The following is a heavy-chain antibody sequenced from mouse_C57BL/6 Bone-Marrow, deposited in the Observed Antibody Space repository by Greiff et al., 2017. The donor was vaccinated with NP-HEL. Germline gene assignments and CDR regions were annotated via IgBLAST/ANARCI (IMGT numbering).Heavy chain of an antibody. Sequence: QVQLQQSGPELVKPGASVKISCKASGYSFTSYYIHWVKQRPGQGLEWIGWIYPGSGNTKYNEKFKGKATLTADTSSSTAYMQLSSLTSADSAVYYCATLSLLPLDYWGQGTSVTVSS. J-gene: IGHJ4*01. CDR3: ATLSLLPLDY. V-gene: IGHV1-66*01. CDR2: IYPGSGNT. CDR1: GYSFTSYY. D-gene: IGHD2-1*01.